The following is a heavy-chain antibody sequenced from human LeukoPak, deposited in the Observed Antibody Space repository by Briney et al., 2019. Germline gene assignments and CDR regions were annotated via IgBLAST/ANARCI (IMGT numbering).Heavy chain of an antibody. V-gene: IGHV5-51*01. CDR2: IYPGDSDT. D-gene: IGHD6-19*01. CDR1: GYSFPSYW. J-gene: IGHJ4*02. Sequence: GASLKISCKSSGYSFPSYWIGWVRQMPGKGLEWMGIIYPGDSDTRYSPSFQGQVTISVDKSISTAYLQWSSLKASDTAMYYCAYSSGYYVGMFDFWGRGTLVSVFS. CDR3: AYSSGYYVGMFDF.